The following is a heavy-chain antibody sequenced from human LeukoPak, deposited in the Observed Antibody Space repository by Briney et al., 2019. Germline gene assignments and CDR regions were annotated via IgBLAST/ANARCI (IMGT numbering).Heavy chain of an antibody. CDR3: ATETIGRHYDY. D-gene: IGHD1-14*01. CDR2: IGPTGTDR. Sequence: PGGSLRLSCAASGFTFSDYDLSWIRQAPGKGLECVSSIGPTGTDRYYADSVRGRFTISRDNAKNSMYLQMDSLRDEDTAVYYCATETIGRHYDYWGQGTLLTVSS. V-gene: IGHV3-69-1*02. J-gene: IGHJ4*02. CDR1: GFTFSDYD.